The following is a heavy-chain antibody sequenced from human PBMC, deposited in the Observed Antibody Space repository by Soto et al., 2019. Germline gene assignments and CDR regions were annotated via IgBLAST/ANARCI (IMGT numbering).Heavy chain of an antibody. CDR2: MYHSGSX. J-gene: IGHJ4*02. CDR3: ARDVGLRLFDY. CDR1: GGPISNNKC. D-gene: IGHD4-17*01. Sequence: SETLSLTCAVSGGPISNNKCFTWFLQPPWKVREWICEMYHSGSXXXNPSLXRRVXXXXXXXXXXVXPPXXSVTDEDTXVYYCARDVGLRLFDYWGQGTLVTDSS. V-gene: IGHV4-4*02.